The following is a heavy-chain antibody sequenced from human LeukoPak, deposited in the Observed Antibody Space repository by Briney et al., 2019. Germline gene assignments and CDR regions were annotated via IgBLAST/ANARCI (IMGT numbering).Heavy chain of an antibody. CDR3: ARDGMGYGDSRADY. V-gene: IGHV1-18*01. CDR1: GYTFTSYG. Sequence: EASVKVSCKASGYTFTSYGISWVRQAPGQGLEWMGWISAYNGNTSYAQKLQGRVTMTTDTSTSTAYMELRSLRSDDTAVYYCARDGMGYGDSRADYWGQGTLVTVSS. D-gene: IGHD4-17*01. CDR2: ISAYNGNT. J-gene: IGHJ4*02.